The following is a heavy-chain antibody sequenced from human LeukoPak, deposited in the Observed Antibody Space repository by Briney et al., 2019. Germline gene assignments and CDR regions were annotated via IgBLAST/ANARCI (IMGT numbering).Heavy chain of an antibody. CDR2: IIPIFGTT. CDR3: ARAPNDFGDYPFDS. D-gene: IGHD4-17*01. Sequence: GSSVKVSCKASGGIFSTYAINWVRQAPGQGLEWMGRIIPIFGTTDYAQKFQDRVTFTADRSTSTTYVDLSSLTSEDTAVYYCARAPNDFGDYPFDSWGQGTLVTVSS. V-gene: IGHV1-69*06. CDR1: GGIFSTYA. J-gene: IGHJ4*02.